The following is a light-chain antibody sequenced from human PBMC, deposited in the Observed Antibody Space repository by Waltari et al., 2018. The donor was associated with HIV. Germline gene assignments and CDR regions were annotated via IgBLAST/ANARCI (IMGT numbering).Light chain of an antibody. CDR3: ETGDSDTWV. Sequence: QPVLTQSSSASASLGSSVKLTCTLSSRHSSYIIAWHQQQPGKAPRYLMKLERSGSYKKRGGVRDRFSGSSFGGDRYLAISNLQSEDEADSYCETGDSDTWVFGGGTKLTVL. J-gene: IGLJ3*02. CDR1: SRHSSYI. V-gene: IGLV4-60*03. CDR2: LERSGSY.